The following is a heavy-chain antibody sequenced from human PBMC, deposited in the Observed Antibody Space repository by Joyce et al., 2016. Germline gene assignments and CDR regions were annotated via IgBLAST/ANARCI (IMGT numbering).Heavy chain of an antibody. Sequence: EVQLLESGGGLVQPGGSLRLSCAASGFTFGSYAMSWVRQAPGKGLEWVSTISYSGGSTYYADSVKGRFTISRDNSKNTLYLQMNSLRAEDTAVYYCARDKLRSWYYFDYWGQGTLVTVSS. CDR3: ARDKLRSWYYFDY. V-gene: IGHV3-23*01. CDR1: GFTFGSYA. D-gene: IGHD2/OR15-2a*01. J-gene: IGHJ4*02. CDR2: ISYSGGST.